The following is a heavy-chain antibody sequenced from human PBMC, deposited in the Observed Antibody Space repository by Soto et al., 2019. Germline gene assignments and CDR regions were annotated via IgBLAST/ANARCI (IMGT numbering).Heavy chain of an antibody. CDR2: ISAYNGNT. D-gene: IGHD3-10*01. V-gene: IGHV1-18*01. Sequence: QVQLVQSGAEVKKPGASVKVSCKASGYTFTSYGISWVRQAPGQGLEWMGWISAYNGNTNYAQKLQGRVTMTTDTSTSTAYMELRSLRSDDTAVYYCARDHLPWVWGVISTWFDPWGQGTLVTVSS. J-gene: IGHJ5*02. CDR3: ARDHLPWVWGVISTWFDP. CDR1: GYTFTSYG.